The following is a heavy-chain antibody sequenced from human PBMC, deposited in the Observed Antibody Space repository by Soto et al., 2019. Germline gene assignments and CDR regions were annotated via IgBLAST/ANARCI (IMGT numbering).Heavy chain of an antibody. Sequence: QVQLQQWGAGLLKPSETLSLTCAVYGGSFSVYYWSWIRQPPGKGLEWIGEINHSGSTNYNPSLKRRVTISVDTSKNQFSLKLSSVTAADTAVYYCARGRYFDWLTFDYWGQGTLVTVSS. J-gene: IGHJ4*02. CDR1: GGSFSVYY. V-gene: IGHV4-34*01. CDR2: INHSGST. D-gene: IGHD3-9*01. CDR3: ARGRYFDWLTFDY.